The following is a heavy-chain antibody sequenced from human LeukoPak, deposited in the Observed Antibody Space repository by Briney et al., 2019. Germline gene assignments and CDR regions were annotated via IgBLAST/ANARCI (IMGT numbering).Heavy chain of an antibody. CDR2: IYYSGST. J-gene: IGHJ5*02. CDR3: ARWGRDFWSGYFWFDP. D-gene: IGHD3-3*01. CDR1: GGSISSSSYY. V-gene: IGHV4-39*01. Sequence: PSETLSLTCTVSGGSISSSSYYWGWIRQPPGKGLEWIGSIYYSGSTYYNPSLKSRVTISVDTSKNQFSLKLSSVTAADTAVYYCARWGRDFWSGYFWFDPWGQGTLVTVSS.